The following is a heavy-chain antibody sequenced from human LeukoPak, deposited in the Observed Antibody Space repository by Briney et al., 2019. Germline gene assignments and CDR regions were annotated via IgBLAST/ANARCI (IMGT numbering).Heavy chain of an antibody. CDR3: TRDGYSYGYPTPTFDY. CDR1: GFTFGDYA. Sequence: HPGGSLRLSCTASGFTFGDYAMSWVRQAPGKGLEWVGFIRSKAYGGTTEYAASVKGRFTISRDDSKSIAYLQMNSLKTEDTAVYYCTRDGYSYGYPTPTFDYWGQGTLVTVSS. J-gene: IGHJ4*02. V-gene: IGHV3-49*04. D-gene: IGHD5-18*01. CDR2: IRSKAYGGTT.